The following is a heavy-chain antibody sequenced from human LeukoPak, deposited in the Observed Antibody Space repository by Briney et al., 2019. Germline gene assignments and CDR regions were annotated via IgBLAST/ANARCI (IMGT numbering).Heavy chain of an antibody. J-gene: IGHJ3*02. CDR1: GGSIRSHY. V-gene: IGHV4-59*11. CDR2: LYYSGST. CDR3: ARENYYDSSGYYHDAFDI. D-gene: IGHD3-22*01. Sequence: PSETLSLTCTVSGGSIRSHYWSWIRQPPGKGLEWIGYLYYSGSTNYNPPLKSRVTISVDTSKNQLSLKLSSVTAAATAVYYCARENYYDSSGYYHDAFDIWGQGSMVTVSS.